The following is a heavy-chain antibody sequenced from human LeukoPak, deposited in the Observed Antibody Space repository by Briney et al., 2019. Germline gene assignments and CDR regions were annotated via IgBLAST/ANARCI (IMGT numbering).Heavy chain of an antibody. CDR3: ARERSSGWYRYYYMDV. CDR1: GYTFTSYG. V-gene: IGHV1-18*01. J-gene: IGHJ6*03. D-gene: IGHD6-19*01. Sequence: ASVKVSCKASGYTFTSYGISWVRQAPGQGLEWMGWISAYNANTNYAQNLQGRVTMTTDTSTSTAYMELRSLRSDDTAVYYCARERSSGWYRYYYMDVWGKGTTVTVSS. CDR2: ISAYNANT.